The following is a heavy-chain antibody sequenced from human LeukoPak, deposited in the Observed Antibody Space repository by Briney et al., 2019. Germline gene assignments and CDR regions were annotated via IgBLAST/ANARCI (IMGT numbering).Heavy chain of an antibody. CDR1: GESFSGYF. J-gene: IGHJ4*02. CDR3: ARGLYTTGWYYEY. Sequence: SETLSLTCAVYGESFSGYFWSWIRQPPGKGLEWIGEINHSESTSYNPSLKSRVTISVDTSKNQFSLKLSSVTAADTAVYYCARGLYTTGWYYEYWGQGTLVTVSS. CDR2: INHSEST. V-gene: IGHV4-34*01. D-gene: IGHD6-19*01.